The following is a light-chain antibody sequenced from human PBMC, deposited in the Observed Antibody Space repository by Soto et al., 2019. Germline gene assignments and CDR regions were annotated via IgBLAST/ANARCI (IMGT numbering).Light chain of an antibody. CDR3: SSYTSTNTQV. V-gene: IGLV2-14*01. J-gene: IGLJ1*01. CDR2: EVS. CDR1: SSDVGAYKY. Sequence: QSALTQPAFVSGSPGQSITISCTGTSSDVGAYKYVSWYQQHPGKAPKLMIYEVSNRPSGVSNRFSGSKSGNTASVTISGLQAEDEADYYCSSYTSTNTQVFGTGTKVTVL.